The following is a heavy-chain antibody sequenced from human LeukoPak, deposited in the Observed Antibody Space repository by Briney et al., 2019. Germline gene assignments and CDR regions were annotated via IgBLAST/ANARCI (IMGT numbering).Heavy chain of an antibody. D-gene: IGHD2-2*02. Sequence: SETLSLTCTVPGGSISSGGYYWSWIRQHPGKGLEWIGYIYYSGSTYYNPSLKSRVTISVDTSKNQFSLKLSSVTAADTAVYYCASRGPYCSSTSCYKDGPQTWFDPWGQGTLVTVSS. CDR2: IYYSGST. V-gene: IGHV4-31*03. J-gene: IGHJ5*02. CDR3: ASRGPYCSSTSCYKDGPQTWFDP. CDR1: GGSISSGGYY.